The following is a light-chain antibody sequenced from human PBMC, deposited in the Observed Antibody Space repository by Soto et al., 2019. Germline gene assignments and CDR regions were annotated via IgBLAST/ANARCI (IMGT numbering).Light chain of an antibody. CDR1: NIGSKG. J-gene: IGLJ2*01. CDR2: ADS. Sequence: SYELTQPPSVSVAPGQTARITCGGNNIGSKGVHWYQQKPGQAPMLVVYADSDRPSGIPERFSGSNSGNTATLTISRVEAGDEADYYCQVWDSSSDQFGGGTKLT. V-gene: IGLV3-21*02. CDR3: QVWDSSSDQ.